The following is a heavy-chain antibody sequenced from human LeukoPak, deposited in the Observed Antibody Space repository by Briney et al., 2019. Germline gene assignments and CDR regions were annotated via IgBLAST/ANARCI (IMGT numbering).Heavy chain of an antibody. CDR3: ARDARNSYGSRRDYYYGMDV. Sequence: ASVKVSCKASGYTFTSYGISWVRQAPGQGLEWMGWISAYNGNTNYAQKLQGRVTMTTDTSTSTAYMELRSLRSDDTAVYYCARDARNSYGSRRDYYYGMDVWGQGTTVTVSS. CDR1: GYTFTSYG. D-gene: IGHD5-18*01. J-gene: IGHJ6*02. CDR2: ISAYNGNT. V-gene: IGHV1-18*01.